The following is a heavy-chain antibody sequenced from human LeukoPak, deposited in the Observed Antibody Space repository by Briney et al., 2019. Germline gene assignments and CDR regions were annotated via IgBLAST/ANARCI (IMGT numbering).Heavy chain of an antibody. CDR1: GFTFNDYY. Sequence: PGGSLRLSCAASGFTFNDYYMSWIRQAPGKGLEWLSYINIGGTNSHYADSVKGRFTISRDNAKKSLYLEMNNLRAEDTAVYYCATDGAGFDTWGQGVLVTVSS. CDR3: ATDGAGFDT. J-gene: IGHJ5*02. CDR2: INIGGTNS. V-gene: IGHV3-11*01.